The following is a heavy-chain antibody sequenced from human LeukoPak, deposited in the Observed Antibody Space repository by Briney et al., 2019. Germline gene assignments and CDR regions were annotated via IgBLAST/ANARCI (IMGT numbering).Heavy chain of an antibody. CDR2: ISSSGSSI. V-gene: IGHV3-11*04. CDR1: EFTFSDFH. CDR3: AREGSRSSFYFDY. D-gene: IGHD6-6*01. J-gene: IGHJ4*02. Sequence: GGSLRLSCAASEFTFSDFHMSWIRQAPGKGLEWISHISSSGSSIYYADSVKGRFTIPRDNAKNSLYLQVKSLRAEDTGVYYCAREGSRSSFYFDYWGQGTLVTVSS.